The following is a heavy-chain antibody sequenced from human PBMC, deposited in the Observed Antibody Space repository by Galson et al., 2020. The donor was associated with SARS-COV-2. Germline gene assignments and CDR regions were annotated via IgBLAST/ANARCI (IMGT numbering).Heavy chain of an antibody. V-gene: IGHV5-51*01. D-gene: IGHD2-21*01. CDR1: GYSFTSYW. CDR2: IYPGDSDT. CDR3: ARRVNTYANWYFDL. Sequence: HGESLKISCKGSGYSFTSYWIGWVRQMPGKGLEWMGIIYPGDSDTRYSPYFQGQVTIPADKSISTAYLQWSSLKASDTARYYCARRVNTYANWYFDLWGRGTLVTVSS. J-gene: IGHJ2*01.